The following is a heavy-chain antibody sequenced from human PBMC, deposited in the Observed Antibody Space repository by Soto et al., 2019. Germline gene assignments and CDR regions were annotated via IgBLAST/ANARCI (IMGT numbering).Heavy chain of an antibody. V-gene: IGHV1-69*06. J-gene: IGHJ4*02. CDR1: GGSFSTLG. Sequence: SVKVSCKASGGSFSTLGINWVRQAPGQGLEWMGGIIPLFGKARDAGTSQGRVTITADTSTGTAYMEVSSLRSDDTAVFYCASGPAIEAPDYWGQGTLVTVSS. CDR2: IIPLFGKA. CDR3: ASGPAIEAPDY.